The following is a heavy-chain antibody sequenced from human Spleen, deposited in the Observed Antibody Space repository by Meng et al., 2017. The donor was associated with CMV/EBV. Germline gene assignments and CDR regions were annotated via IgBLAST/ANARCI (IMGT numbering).Heavy chain of an antibody. CDR3: GRDALTGDLPRTIFGVFVIRHFDC. Sequence: GGSLRLSCEASGFTFSDYAMHWVRQAPGKGLEWVAIISYEGNNKFYADSVKGRFTISRDNSKNALYLEMDILSAEDTAVYYCGRDALTGDLPRTIFGVFVIRHFDCWGQGTLVTVSS. CDR2: ISYEGNNK. V-gene: IGHV3-30-3*01. CDR1: GFTFSDYA. D-gene: IGHD3-3*01. J-gene: IGHJ4*02.